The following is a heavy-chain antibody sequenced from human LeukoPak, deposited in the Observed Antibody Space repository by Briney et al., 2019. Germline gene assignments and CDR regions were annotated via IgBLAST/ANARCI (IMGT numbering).Heavy chain of an antibody. CDR3: AREGRTHRMGHAFGI. Sequence: SETLSLTCTVSGGSISSYYWSWIRQPPGKGLEWIGYIYYSGSTNYNPSLKSRVTISVDTSKNQFSLKLSSVTAADTAVYYCAREGRTHRMGHAFGIWGQGTMVTVSS. J-gene: IGHJ3*02. CDR1: GGSISSYY. D-gene: IGHD2-15*01. CDR2: IYYSGST. V-gene: IGHV4-59*01.